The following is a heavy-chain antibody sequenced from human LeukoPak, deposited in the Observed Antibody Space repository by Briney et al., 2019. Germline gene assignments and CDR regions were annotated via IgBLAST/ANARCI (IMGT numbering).Heavy chain of an antibody. V-gene: IGHV3-30*18. CDR2: ISYDGSNK. Sequence: GGSLRLSCAASGFAFSTYGMHWVRQAPGKGLEWVAVISYDGSNKYYGDSVKGRFTISRDNSKNTLYLQMNSLRAEDTAVYYCAKRIPADDWGQGILVTVSS. CDR3: AKRIPADD. J-gene: IGHJ4*02. CDR1: GFAFSTYG. D-gene: IGHD2-21*01.